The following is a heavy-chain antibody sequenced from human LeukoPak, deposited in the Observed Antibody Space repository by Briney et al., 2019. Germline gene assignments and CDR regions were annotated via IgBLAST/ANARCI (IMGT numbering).Heavy chain of an antibody. V-gene: IGHV3-33*03. CDR3: ASVNYGSGSYYSDY. CDR1: GITFRNHG. J-gene: IGHJ4*02. Sequence: PGGSLRLSCAASGITFRNHGMHWVRQAPGKGLEWVAVIWYDGSKKYYADSVKGRYTISRDNSRNTLYLQMNSLRAEDTAVYYCASVNYGSGSYYSDYWGQGTPVTVSS. CDR2: IWYDGSKK. D-gene: IGHD3-10*01.